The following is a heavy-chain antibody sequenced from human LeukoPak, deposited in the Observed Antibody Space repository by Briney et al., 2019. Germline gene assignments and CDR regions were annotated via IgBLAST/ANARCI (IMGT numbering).Heavy chain of an antibody. CDR2: ISYDGSNK. CDR3: SRQSSGGPYFDY. Sequence: GGSLRLSCAASGFTFSSYAMHWVRQAPGKGLEWVALISYDGSNKYYADSVKGRFTISRANSKNTLYLQMNSLRAEDTAVYYCSRQSSGGPYFDYWGQGTLVTVSS. J-gene: IGHJ4*02. V-gene: IGHV3-30*04. D-gene: IGHD2-15*01. CDR1: GFTFSSYA.